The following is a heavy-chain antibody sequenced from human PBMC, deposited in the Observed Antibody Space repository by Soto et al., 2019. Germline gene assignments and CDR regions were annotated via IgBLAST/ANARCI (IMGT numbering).Heavy chain of an antibody. J-gene: IGHJ6*02. CDR3: AKDPLIRQYYYDSSGYSYGMDV. V-gene: IGHV3-30*18. D-gene: IGHD3-22*01. CDR2: ISYDGSNK. Sequence: QVQLVESGGGVVQPGRSLRLSCAASGFTFSSYGMHWVRQAPGKGLEWVAVISYDGSNKYYADSVKGRFTISRDNSKNTLYLQMNSLRAEDTAVYYCAKDPLIRQYYYDSSGYSYGMDVWGQGTTVTVSS. CDR1: GFTFSSYG.